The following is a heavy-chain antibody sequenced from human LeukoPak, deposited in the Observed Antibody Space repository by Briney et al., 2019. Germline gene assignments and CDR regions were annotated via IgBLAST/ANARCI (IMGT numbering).Heavy chain of an antibody. V-gene: IGHV3-7*01. CDR2: INQDGSEE. Sequence: PGGSLRLSCAASGFTFSSYWMTWVRQAPGKGLEWVASINQDGSEEYYVDSVKGRFTISRDNTTNLVYLQINSLRAEDTAVHYCAREGGSSGWYDAFHIWGQGTMVTVSS. D-gene: IGHD6-19*01. J-gene: IGHJ3*02. CDR3: AREGGSSGWYDAFHI. CDR1: GFTFSSYW.